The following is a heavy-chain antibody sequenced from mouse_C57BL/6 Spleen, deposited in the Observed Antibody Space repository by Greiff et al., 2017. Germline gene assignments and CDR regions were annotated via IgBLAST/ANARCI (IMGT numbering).Heavy chain of an antibody. J-gene: IGHJ2*01. CDR1: GYTFTNYW. CDR3: AREEGLRHYLDY. D-gene: IGHD1-1*01. CDR2: IYPGGGYT. V-gene: IGHV1-63*01. Sequence: QVQLQQSGAELVRPGTSVKMSCKASGYTFTNYWIGWAKQRPGHGLEWIGDIYPGGGYTNYNEKFKGKATLTADKSSSTAYMQFSSLTSEDSAIYYCAREEGLRHYLDYWGQGTTLTVSS.